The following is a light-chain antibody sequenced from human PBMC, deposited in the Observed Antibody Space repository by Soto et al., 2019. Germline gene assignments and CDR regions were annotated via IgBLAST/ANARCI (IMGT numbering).Light chain of an antibody. CDR2: AAR. Sequence: IQMTQSPSTLSASVGDRVTITCRASQSISSYLAWYQQKPGKAPKLLMYAARTLQSGVPSRFSGSGSGTDFTLTISCLQSEDFATYYCQQYYSYPQPFSQGTKVDIK. CDR1: QSISSY. V-gene: IGKV1-8*01. J-gene: IGKJ1*01. CDR3: QQYYSYPQP.